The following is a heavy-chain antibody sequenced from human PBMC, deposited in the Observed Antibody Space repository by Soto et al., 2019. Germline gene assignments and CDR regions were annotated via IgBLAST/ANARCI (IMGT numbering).Heavy chain of an antibody. J-gene: IGHJ4*02. Sequence: EVQLAESGGGLVQPGGSLRLSCAASGFTFSDHYMDWVRQAPGKGLEWVGRSRDKVHSHTTEYAASVKGRFTISRGDSENSLYLQMHSLNTEDTAVYYCARGVVSTGYFDYWGQGTLVTVSS. D-gene: IGHD5-12*01. CDR1: GFTFSDHY. CDR2: SRDKVHSHTT. CDR3: ARGVVSTGYFDY. V-gene: IGHV3-72*01.